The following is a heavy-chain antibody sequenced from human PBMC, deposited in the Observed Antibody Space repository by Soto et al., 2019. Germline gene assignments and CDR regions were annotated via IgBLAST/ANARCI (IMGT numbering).Heavy chain of an antibody. D-gene: IGHD3-22*01. CDR2: ISGSGGST. CDR3: AKDRAKTYYYDSSAEGAFDI. Sequence: PGGSLRLSCAASGFTFSSYAMSWVRQAPGKGLEWVSAISGSGGSTYYADSVKGRFTISRDNSKNTLYLQMNSLRAEDTAVYYCAKDRAKTYYYDSSAEGAFDIWGQGTRVTVS. CDR1: GFTFSSYA. V-gene: IGHV3-23*01. J-gene: IGHJ3*02.